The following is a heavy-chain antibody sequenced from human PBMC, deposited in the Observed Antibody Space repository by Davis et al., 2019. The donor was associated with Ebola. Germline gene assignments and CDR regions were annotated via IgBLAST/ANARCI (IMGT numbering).Heavy chain of an antibody. CDR2: INPNSGGT. CDR3: VSGTTVTTGFDN. CDR1: GYTFTGYY. V-gene: IGHV1-2*06. J-gene: IGHJ4*02. Sequence: AASVKVSCKASGYTFTGYYMHWVRQAPGQGLEWMGRINPNSGGTNYAQRFQGRVTMTRDTSISTAYMELSRLTSDDTAVYYCVSGTTVTTGFDNWGQGTLVTVSS. D-gene: IGHD4-17*01.